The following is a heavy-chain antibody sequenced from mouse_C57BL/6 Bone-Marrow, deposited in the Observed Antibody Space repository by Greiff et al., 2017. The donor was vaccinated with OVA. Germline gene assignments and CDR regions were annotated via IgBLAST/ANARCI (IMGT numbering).Heavy chain of an antibody. V-gene: IGHV1-5*01. D-gene: IGHD2-4*01. Sequence: EVKLQESGTVLARPGASVKMSCKTSGYTFTSYWMHWVKQRPGQGLEWIGAIYPGNSDTSYNQKFKGKAKLTAVTSASTAYMELSSLTNEDSAVYYCTRERNYDYDGGAMDYWGQGTSVTVSS. CDR1: GYTFTSYW. CDR2: IYPGNSDT. J-gene: IGHJ4*01. CDR3: TRERNYDYDGGAMDY.